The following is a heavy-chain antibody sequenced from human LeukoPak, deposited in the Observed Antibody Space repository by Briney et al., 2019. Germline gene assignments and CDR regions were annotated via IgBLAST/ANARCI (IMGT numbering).Heavy chain of an antibody. D-gene: IGHD2-15*01. CDR2: MSAYNGNT. V-gene: IGHV1-18*01. J-gene: IGHJ4*02. CDR3: ARASYCSDGSCCSDY. Sequence: ASVKVSCKASGYTFTSYSISWVRQAPGQGPEWMGWMSAYNGNTIYAQKVKGRVTTTTDTSTSTAYMELRSLKSDDTAVYYCARASYCSDGSCCSDYWGQGTLVTVSS. CDR1: GYTFTSYS.